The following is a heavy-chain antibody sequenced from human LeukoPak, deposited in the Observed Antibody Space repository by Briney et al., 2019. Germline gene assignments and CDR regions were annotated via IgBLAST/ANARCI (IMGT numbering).Heavy chain of an antibody. V-gene: IGHV4-61*02. CDR2: IYTSRST. CDR1: GGSFSSGSYC. J-gene: IGHJ5*02. CDR3: ARVVPAAMPTNWFDP. D-gene: IGHD2-2*01. Sequence: SETLSLTCTVSGGSFSSGSYCWSWVRQPAGKGLEWIGRIYTSRSTNYNPSLKSRVTISVDTSKNQFSLKLSSVTAADTAVYYCARVVPAAMPTNWFDPWGQGTLVTVSS.